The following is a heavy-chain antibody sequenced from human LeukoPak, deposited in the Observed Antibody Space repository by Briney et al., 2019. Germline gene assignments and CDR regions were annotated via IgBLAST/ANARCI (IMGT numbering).Heavy chain of an antibody. CDR2: INSDGSST. D-gene: IGHD2/OR15-2a*01. V-gene: IGHV3-74*01. CDR3: AKDSAKKYDDY. CDR1: GFTFSSYW. J-gene: IGHJ4*02. Sequence: GGSLRLSCAASGFTFSSYWMHWVRQAPGKGLVWVSRINSDGSSTSYADSVKGRFTISRDNSKNTLYLQMNSLRAEDTAVYYCAKDSAKKYDDYWGQGTLVTVSS.